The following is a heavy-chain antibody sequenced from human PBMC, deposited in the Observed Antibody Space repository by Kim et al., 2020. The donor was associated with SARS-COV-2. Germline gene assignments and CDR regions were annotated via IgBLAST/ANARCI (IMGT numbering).Heavy chain of an antibody. CDR3: ARGPSPGGRGYYYYGMDV. D-gene: IGHD3-16*01. V-gene: IGHV3-74*01. Sequence: VKARFTISRDIAQNKVYLQMNSLGAEDTAVYYCARGPSPGGRGYYYYGMDVWGQGTTVTVSS. J-gene: IGHJ6*02.